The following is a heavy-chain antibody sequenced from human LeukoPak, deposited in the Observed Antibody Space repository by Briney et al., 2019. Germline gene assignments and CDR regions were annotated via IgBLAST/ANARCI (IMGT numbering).Heavy chain of an antibody. Sequence: SETLSLTCGVFGGSFSGYYWSWIRQAPGKGLEWIGEIKHGGSTNCIPSLGSRLTMSLDPSKNQFSLNLTSVTAADAAVYYCARGWPGWGTYHYYYMDVWGKGTTVTVSS. V-gene: IGHV4-34*01. D-gene: IGHD3-16*02. CDR3: ARGWPGWGTYHYYYMDV. CDR2: IKHGGST. CDR1: GGSFSGYY. J-gene: IGHJ6*03.